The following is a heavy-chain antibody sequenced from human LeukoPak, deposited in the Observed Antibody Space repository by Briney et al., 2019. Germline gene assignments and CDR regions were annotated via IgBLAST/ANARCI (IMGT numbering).Heavy chain of an antibody. D-gene: IGHD3-10*01. J-gene: IGHJ4*01. CDR3: AGAPLGGGVIQY. CDR1: GFTFSSYA. CDR2: ISYDGSNK. Sequence: GGSLRLSCAASGFTFSSYAMHWVRQAPGKGLEWVAVISYDGSNKYYADSVKGRFTISRDNSKNTLYLQMNSLRAEDTAVYYCAGAPLGGGVIQYWGQGTLVNVSS. V-gene: IGHV3-30-3*01.